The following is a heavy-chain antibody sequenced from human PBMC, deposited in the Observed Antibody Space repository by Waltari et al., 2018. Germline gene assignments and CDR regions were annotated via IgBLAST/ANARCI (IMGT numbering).Heavy chain of an antibody. J-gene: IGHJ6*03. D-gene: IGHD1-1*01. CDR1: GFDFSTFP. CDR3: ARRVNDFYYMDV. CDR2: IYSYGDT. V-gene: IGHV3-23*03. Sequence: EVQLLESGGGLVQPGGSLRLSCAASGFDFSTFPMAWVRQAPGGGPVLVTVIYSYGDTYYPDAVKGRFTTSRDDAKATLYLQMNSLGPDDTAVYKCARRVNDFYYMDVWGKGTTVTVSS.